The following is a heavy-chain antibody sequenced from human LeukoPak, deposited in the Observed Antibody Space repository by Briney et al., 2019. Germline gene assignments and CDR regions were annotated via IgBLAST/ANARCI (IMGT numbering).Heavy chain of an antibody. CDR2: IYYSGST. D-gene: IGHD1-26*01. J-gene: IGHJ6*02. CDR3: ATSNSGSYYQDGMDV. CDR1: GGSISSYY. Sequence: PSETLSLTCTVSGGSISSYYWSWIRQPPGKGLEWIGYIYYSGSTNYSPSLKSRVTISVDTSKKQFSLKLSSVTAADTAVYYCATSNSGSYYQDGMDVWGQGTTVTVSS. V-gene: IGHV4-59*08.